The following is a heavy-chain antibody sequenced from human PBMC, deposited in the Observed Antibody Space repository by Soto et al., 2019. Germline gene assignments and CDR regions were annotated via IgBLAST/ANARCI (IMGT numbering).Heavy chain of an antibody. Sequence: QVQLQQWGAGLLKPSETLSLPCAVYGGSFSGYYWSWIRQPPGKGLEWIGEINHSGSSNYNPSLKSRVTISVDTSQNQFSLTLSSVTAADTAVYYCARSIAKNWFDPCGQGTLVTVSS. CDR3: ARSIAKNWFDP. J-gene: IGHJ5*02. V-gene: IGHV4-34*01. CDR2: INHSGSS. CDR1: GGSFSGYY. D-gene: IGHD6-6*01.